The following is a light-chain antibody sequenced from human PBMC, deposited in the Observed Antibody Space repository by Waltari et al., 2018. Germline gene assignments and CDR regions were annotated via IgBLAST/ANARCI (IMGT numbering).Light chain of an antibody. Sequence: LTQSPSLSGTPGQRVTIPCSGDIYHIGIHPVNWYQHFPGAAPRVVMTATNERPSGIPDRFSGSKSGNSASLTISGLRFEDESDFYCGAWDDKVKAWLFGGGTTVTVL. CDR3: GAWDDKVKAWL. CDR1: IYHIGIHP. V-gene: IGLV1-44*01. CDR2: ATN. J-gene: IGLJ2*01.